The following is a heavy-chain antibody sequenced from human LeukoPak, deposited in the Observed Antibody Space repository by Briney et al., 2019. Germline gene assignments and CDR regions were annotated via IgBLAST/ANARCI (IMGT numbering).Heavy chain of an antibody. D-gene: IGHD1-1*01. CDR2: IWFDESNK. V-gene: IGHV3-33*01. Sequence: GGSLRLSSAASGFIFSNDAMHWVRQAPGKGLEWVAFIWFDESNKHYADSVKGRFTISRDNSEDTLYLQMNSLRAEDTAVYYCVRDPSGSGFAFDSWGQGALVTVSS. CDR1: GFIFSNDA. CDR3: VRDPSGSGFAFDS. J-gene: IGHJ4*02.